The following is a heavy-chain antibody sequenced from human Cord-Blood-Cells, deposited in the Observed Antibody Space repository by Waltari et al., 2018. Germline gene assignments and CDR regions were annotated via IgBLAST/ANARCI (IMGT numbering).Heavy chain of an antibody. CDR3: ASPSGSGSYYNAFDI. Sequence: QVQLQESGPGLVKPSETLSLTCTVSGGSISSYYWSWIRQPPGKGLEWIGYIYYSGSTNYNPPLKSRVTISVDTSKNQFSLKLSSVTAADTAVYYCASPSGSGSYYNAFDIWGQGTMVTVSS. V-gene: IGHV4-59*01. D-gene: IGHD3-10*01. CDR1: GGSISSYY. J-gene: IGHJ3*02. CDR2: IYYSGST.